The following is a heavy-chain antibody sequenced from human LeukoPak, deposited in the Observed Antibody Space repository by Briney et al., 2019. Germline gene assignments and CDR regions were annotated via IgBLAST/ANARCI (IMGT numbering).Heavy chain of an antibody. CDR1: GGSISSGGYY. Sequence: SETLSLTCTVSGGSISSGGYYWSWIRQPPGKGLEWIGYIYHSGSTYYNPSLKSRVTISVGRSKNQFSLKLSSVTAADTAVYYCARGGGDYFDYWGQGTLVTVSS. CDR2: IYHSGST. V-gene: IGHV4-30-2*01. J-gene: IGHJ4*02. CDR3: ARGGGDYFDY. D-gene: IGHD3-3*01.